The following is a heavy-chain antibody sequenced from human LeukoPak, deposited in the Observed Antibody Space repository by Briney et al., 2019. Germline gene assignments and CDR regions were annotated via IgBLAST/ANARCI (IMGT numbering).Heavy chain of an antibody. CDR3: AKVLLSSSWEIYYYYYYMDV. CDR2: INQDGSEK. D-gene: IGHD6-13*01. CDR1: GFTLSSHW. J-gene: IGHJ6*03. V-gene: IGHV3-7*03. Sequence: PGGSLRLSCEASGFTLSSHWMSWVRQAPGKGLEWLGNINQDGSEKNSVASVKGRFTISRDNAKNTLYPQMNSLRAEDTAVYYCAKVLLSSSWEIYYYYYYMDVWGKGTTVTVSS.